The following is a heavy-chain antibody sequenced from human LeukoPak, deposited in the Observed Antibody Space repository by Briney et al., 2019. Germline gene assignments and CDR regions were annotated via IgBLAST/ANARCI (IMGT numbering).Heavy chain of an antibody. CDR2: IHYRGTT. D-gene: IGHD3-22*01. CDR1: GGSISGYY. CDR3: ARQSRSHYYDTSGHEY. Sequence: SETLSLTCTVSGGSISGYYWSWVRQSPGKGLEWIGYIHYRGTTTYNPSLQSRVTMSVDTSKNQFSLKLSSVTAAETAVYYCARQSRSHYYDTSGHEYWGQGTLVTVSS. J-gene: IGHJ4*02. V-gene: IGHV4-59*08.